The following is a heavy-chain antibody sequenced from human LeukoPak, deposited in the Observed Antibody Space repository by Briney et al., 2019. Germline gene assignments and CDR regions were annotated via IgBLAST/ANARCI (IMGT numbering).Heavy chain of an antibody. V-gene: IGHV3-23*01. CDR3: ARSPLADYFDY. CDR1: GFTFSSYA. Sequence: PGGSLRLSCAASGFTFSSYAMSWVRQAPGKGLEWVSAISGSGGSTYYADSVKGRFTISRDNAKSSLYLQMNSLRGEDTAIYYCARSPLADYFDYWGQGTLVTVSS. D-gene: IGHD3-3*02. J-gene: IGHJ4*02. CDR2: ISGSGGST.